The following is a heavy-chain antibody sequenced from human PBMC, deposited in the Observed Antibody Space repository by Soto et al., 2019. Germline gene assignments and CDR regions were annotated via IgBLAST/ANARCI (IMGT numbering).Heavy chain of an antibody. CDR3: AREEVSRPNTYHGLDV. CDR1: RFTFNTYT. Sequence: EVQLVESGGGLVKPGGSLRLSCAASRFTFNTYTMNWVRQAPGKGLEWVSSISSRSIYIYYADSVTGRFTISRDDARNSLYLQMNSLRAEDTAVYYCAREEVSRPNTYHGLDVWGQGTTVTVSS. V-gene: IGHV3-21*01. J-gene: IGHJ6*02. CDR2: ISSRSIYI.